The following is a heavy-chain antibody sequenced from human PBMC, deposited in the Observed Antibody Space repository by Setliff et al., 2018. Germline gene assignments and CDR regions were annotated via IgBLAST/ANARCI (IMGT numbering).Heavy chain of an antibody. Sequence: PSETLSLTCPVSGGSISSSSYYWGWIRQPPGKGLEWFGSIYYSGSTYYNPSLKSRVTISVDTSKTQFSLKLSSVTAADTAVYYCAGNVVVIAYDAFDIWGQGTMVT. CDR3: AGNVVVIAYDAFDI. CDR2: IYYSGST. D-gene: IGHD2-21*01. J-gene: IGHJ3*02. CDR1: GGSISSSSYY. V-gene: IGHV4-39*01.